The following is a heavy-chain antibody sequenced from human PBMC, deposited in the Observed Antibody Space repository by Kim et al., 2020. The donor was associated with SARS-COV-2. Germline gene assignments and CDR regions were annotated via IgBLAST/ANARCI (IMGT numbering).Heavy chain of an antibody. CDR2: ISSSSSYI. CDR1: GFTFSSYS. V-gene: IGHV3-21*04. D-gene: IGHD2-2*01. Sequence: GGSLRLSCAASGFTFSSYSMNWVRQAPGKGLEWVSSISSSSSYIYYADSVKGRFTISRDNAKNSLYLQMNSLRAEDTAVYYCARVPNAPAAMENYYYYGMDVWGQGTTVTVSS. CDR3: ARVPNAPAAMENYYYYGMDV. J-gene: IGHJ6*02.